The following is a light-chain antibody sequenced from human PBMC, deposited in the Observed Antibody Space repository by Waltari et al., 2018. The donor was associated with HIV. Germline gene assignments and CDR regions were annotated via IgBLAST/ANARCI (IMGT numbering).Light chain of an antibody. V-gene: IGLV2-14*01. Sequence: QSALTQPASVSGSPGQSITLSCTGTNSGIGGHNSVAWYQQHPGKAPKLIIYDVSNRPAGVSDRFSGSKSGNTASLTISGLQAEDEADYYCKSSTTRSTPCVFGSGTKVTVL. CDR3: KSSTTRSTPCV. J-gene: IGLJ1*01. CDR2: DVS. CDR1: NSGIGGHNS.